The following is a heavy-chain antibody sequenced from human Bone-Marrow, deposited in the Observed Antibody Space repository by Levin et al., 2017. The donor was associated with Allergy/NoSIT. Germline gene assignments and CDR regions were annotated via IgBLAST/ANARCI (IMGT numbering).Heavy chain of an antibody. CDR3: ARDGTTPSTADAFDI. CDR2: IYHSGST. J-gene: IGHJ3*02. D-gene: IGHD2/OR15-2a*01. Sequence: SQTLSLTCAVSGYSISSGYYWGWIRQPPGKGLEWIGSIYHSGSTYYNPSLKSRVTISVDTSKNQFSLKLSSVTAADTAVYYCARDGTTPSTADAFDIWGQGTMVTVSS. CDR1: GYSISSGYY. V-gene: IGHV4-38-2*02.